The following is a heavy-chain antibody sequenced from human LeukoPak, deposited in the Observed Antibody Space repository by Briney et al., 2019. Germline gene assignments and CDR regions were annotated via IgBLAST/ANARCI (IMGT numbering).Heavy chain of an antibody. V-gene: IGHV3-21*04. J-gene: IGHJ4*02. Sequence: GGSLRLSCAASGFTFSTYSMNWVRQAPGKGLEWVSSISSSSSYIYYADSVKGRFTISRDNAKNSLYLQMNSLRAEDTAVYYCARRAGAYSHPYDYWGQGTLVTVSS. CDR2: ISSSSSYI. CDR3: ARRAGAYSHPYDY. CDR1: GFTFSTYS. D-gene: IGHD4/OR15-4a*01.